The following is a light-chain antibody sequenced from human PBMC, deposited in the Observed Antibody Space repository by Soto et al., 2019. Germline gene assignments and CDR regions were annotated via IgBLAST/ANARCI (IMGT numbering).Light chain of an antibody. CDR2: AAS. Sequence: EIVLAQSPGTLSLSPGESATLSCRASQSVSSSFLAWYQQKPGQAPRLLIYAASTRAAGIPDRFSGSGSGTDFTLTISRLEPEDFAVYYCQQRSNWPPITFGQGTRLEI. CDR1: QSVSSSF. J-gene: IGKJ5*01. CDR3: QQRSNWPPIT. V-gene: IGKV3D-20*02.